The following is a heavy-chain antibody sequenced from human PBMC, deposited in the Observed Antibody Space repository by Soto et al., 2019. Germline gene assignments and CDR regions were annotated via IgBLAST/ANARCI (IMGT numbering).Heavy chain of an antibody. CDR1: GLFFNSYS. CDR3: VAPRVGGVIGKYFFEH. Sequence: GGSLRLSCATSGLFFNSYSMNWVRQAPGKGLEWVSSITGGRGSIDYADSVRGRFTISRDNAKSSVYLQMDSLTAEDTAVYFCVAPRVGGVIGKYFFEHWGQRTLVSVSS. J-gene: IGHJ4*02. D-gene: IGHD3-16*02. V-gene: IGHV3-21*01. CDR2: ITGGRGSI.